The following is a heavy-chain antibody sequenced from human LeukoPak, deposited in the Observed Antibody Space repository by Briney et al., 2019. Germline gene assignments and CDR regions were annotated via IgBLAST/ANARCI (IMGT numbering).Heavy chain of an antibody. V-gene: IGHV1-2*06. Sequence: ASVKVSCKASGYTFTGYYMHWVRQAPGQGLEWMGRINPNSGGTNYAQKFQGRVTMTRDTTISTAYMELSRLRSDDTAVFYCASRLLGVVNDYWGQGTLVTVSS. D-gene: IGHD3-3*01. CDR3: ASRLLGVVNDY. CDR2: INPNSGGT. J-gene: IGHJ4*02. CDR1: GYTFTGYY.